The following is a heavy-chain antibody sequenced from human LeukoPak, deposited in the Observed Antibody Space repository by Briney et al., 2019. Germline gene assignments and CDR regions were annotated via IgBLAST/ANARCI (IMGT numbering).Heavy chain of an antibody. CDR3: AKETFDP. CDR1: GFTFSSYW. CDR2: IKTDGSST. J-gene: IGHJ5*02. Sequence: EGSLRLSCAASGFTFSSYWMHWVRQAPGKGLVWVSRIKTDGSSTDYADSVKGRFTISRDNAKSTLYLQMNSLRAEDTAVYYCAKETFDPWGQGTLVPVSS. V-gene: IGHV3-74*01.